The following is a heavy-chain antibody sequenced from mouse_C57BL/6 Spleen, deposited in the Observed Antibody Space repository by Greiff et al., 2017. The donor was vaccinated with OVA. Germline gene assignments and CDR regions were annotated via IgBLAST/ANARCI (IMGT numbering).Heavy chain of an antibody. Sequence: EVKLMESGGGLVKPGESLKLSCESSGYAFPSHYMSWVSKTPEQRLELVADINRDGGSPYYTDTMESRFIISRDKSTKTLYLQRSSLRSEDTALYYCARQEGTGAMDYWGQGTSVTVSS. J-gene: IGHJ4*01. CDR3: ARQEGTGAMDY. CDR2: INRDGGSP. V-gene: IGHV5-2*01. CDR1: GYAFPSHY.